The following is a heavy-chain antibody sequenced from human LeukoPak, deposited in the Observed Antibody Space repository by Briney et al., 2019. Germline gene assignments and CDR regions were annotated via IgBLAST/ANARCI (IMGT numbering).Heavy chain of an antibody. Sequence: PGGSLRLSCAASGFTFSSYWMSWVRQAPGKGLEWVANIKQDGSEKYYVDSVKGRFTISRDNAKNSLYLQMNSLRAEDTAVYYCARDSGSYRYYYYMDVWGKGTTVTVSS. CDR2: IKQDGSEK. D-gene: IGHD1-26*01. CDR1: GFTFSSYW. J-gene: IGHJ6*03. V-gene: IGHV3-7*01. CDR3: ARDSGSYRYYYYMDV.